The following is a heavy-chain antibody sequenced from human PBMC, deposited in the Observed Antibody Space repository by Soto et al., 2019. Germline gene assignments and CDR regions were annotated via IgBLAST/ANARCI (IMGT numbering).Heavy chain of an antibody. V-gene: IGHV4-34*01. CDR1: GGSFSGYY. CDR2: INHSGST. J-gene: IGHJ4*02. D-gene: IGHD2-2*01. Sequence: SETLSLTCAVYGGSFSGYYWSWIRQPPGKGLEWIGEINHSGSTNYNPSLKSRVTISVDTSKNQFSLKLSSVTAADTAVYYCARCTRDPEGIVVVPAAIPLDYWGQGTLVTVSS. CDR3: ARCTRDPEGIVVVPAAIPLDY.